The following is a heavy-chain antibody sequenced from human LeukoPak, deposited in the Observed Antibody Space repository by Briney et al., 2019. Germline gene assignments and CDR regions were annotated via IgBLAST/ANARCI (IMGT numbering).Heavy chain of an antibody. V-gene: IGHV5-51*01. D-gene: IGHD5-18*01. CDR3: ASYGGIQLWLPDAFDI. CDR1: GYSFTSYW. CDR2: IYPGDSDT. J-gene: IGHJ3*02. Sequence: KLGESLKISCKGSGYSFTSYWIGWVRQMPGKGLEWMGIIYPGDSDTRYSPSFQGQVTISADKSISTAYLQWSSLKASDTAMYYCASYGGIQLWLPDAFDIWGQGTMVTVSS.